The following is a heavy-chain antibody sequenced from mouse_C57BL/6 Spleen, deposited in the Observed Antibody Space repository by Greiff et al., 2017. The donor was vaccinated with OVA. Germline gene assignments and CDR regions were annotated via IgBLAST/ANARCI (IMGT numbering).Heavy chain of an antibody. CDR1: GFSFNTYA. CDR2: IRSKSNNYAT. D-gene: IGHD2-4*01. Sequence: DVMLVESGGGLVQPKGSLKLSCAASGFSFNTYAMNWVRQAPGKGLEWVALIRSKSNNYATYYADSVKDRFTISRDDSESMLYLQMNNLKTEDTAMYYCVRQGDYGTAYWGQGTLVTVSA. CDR3: VRQGDYGTAY. V-gene: IGHV10-1*01. J-gene: IGHJ3*01.